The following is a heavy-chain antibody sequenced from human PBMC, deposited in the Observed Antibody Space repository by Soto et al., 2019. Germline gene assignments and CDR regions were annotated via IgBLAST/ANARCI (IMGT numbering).Heavy chain of an antibody. CDR2: ISWNSGSI. CDR1: GFTFDDYA. CDR3: AKTYIPTFNYYYYGMDF. D-gene: IGHD3-16*01. V-gene: IGHV3-9*01. Sequence: GGSLRLSCAASGFTFDDYAMHWVRQAPGKGLEWVSGISWNSGSIGYADSVKGRFTISRDNAKNSLYLQMNSLRAEDTALYYCAKTYIPTFNYYYYGMDFWCQGTTVTVSS. J-gene: IGHJ6*02.